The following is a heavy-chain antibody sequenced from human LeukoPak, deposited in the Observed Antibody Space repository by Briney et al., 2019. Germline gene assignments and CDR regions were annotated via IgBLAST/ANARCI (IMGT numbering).Heavy chain of an antibody. Sequence: GGSLRLSCVASGFSFSKYGMHWVRQAPGKGLQWLAIIWYDGHNKYYADSVKGRFTVSRDNSKNTLFLEMNNLKAEDTAVYYCAREWGLIAVAGGPGYWGQGTLVTVSS. J-gene: IGHJ4*02. CDR2: IWYDGHNK. CDR3: AREWGLIAVAGGPGY. V-gene: IGHV3-33*01. D-gene: IGHD2-21*01. CDR1: GFSFSKYG.